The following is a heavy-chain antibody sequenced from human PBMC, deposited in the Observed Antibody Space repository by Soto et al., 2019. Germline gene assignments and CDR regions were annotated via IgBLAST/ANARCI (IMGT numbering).Heavy chain of an antibody. V-gene: IGHV3-48*01. CDR1: GFTFSSYS. CDR3: ARIGNYDFWSGYYNQPSYYYYMDV. J-gene: IGHJ6*03. D-gene: IGHD3-3*01. CDR2: ISSSSSTI. Sequence: PGGSLRLSCAASGFTFSSYSMNWVRQAPGKGLEWVSYISSSSSTIYYADSVKGRFTISRDNAKNSLYLQMNSLRAEDTAVYYCARIGNYDFWSGYYNQPSYYYYMDVWGKGTTVTVSS.